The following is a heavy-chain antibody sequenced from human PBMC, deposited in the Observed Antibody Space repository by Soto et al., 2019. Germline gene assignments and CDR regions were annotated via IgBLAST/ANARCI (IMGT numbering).Heavy chain of an antibody. CDR1: GYSFSNSW. D-gene: IGHD6-19*01. Sequence: PGESLNISCKGSGYSFSNSWIAWVRQMPGKGLEWMGIIYPGDSDYRYSPSFQGQVSISADKSINTAYLQWSSLKASDTAMYYCARHDAYSSSDFWGQGTLVTVSS. CDR3: ARHDAYSSSDF. CDR2: IYPGDSDY. V-gene: IGHV5-51*01. J-gene: IGHJ4*02.